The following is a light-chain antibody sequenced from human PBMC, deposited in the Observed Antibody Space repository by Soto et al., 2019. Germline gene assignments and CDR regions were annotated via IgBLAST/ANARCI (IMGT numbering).Light chain of an antibody. CDR2: KAS. CDR3: EQYNSYPRT. V-gene: IGKV1-5*03. J-gene: IGKJ4*01. CDR1: QSISNW. Sequence: DIQMTQSPSTLSASVGDRVTITCRASQSISNWLAWYQQKPGKAPKLLIYKASSLESGVPSRFSGSGSGTEFTLTISSLQADDVATYYCEQYNSYPRTFGGGTRVEIK.